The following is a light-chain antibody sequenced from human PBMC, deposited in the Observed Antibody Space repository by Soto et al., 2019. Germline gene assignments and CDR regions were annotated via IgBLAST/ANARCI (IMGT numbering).Light chain of an antibody. V-gene: IGLV4-69*01. CDR3: QTWGTGSHVV. J-gene: IGLJ2*01. CDR1: SGHSSYA. Sequence: QTVVTQSPSASASLGASVKLTCTLSSGHSSYAIAWHQQQPEKGPRYLMKLNSDGSHSKGDGIPDRFSGSSSGAERYLTISSLQSEDEADYYCQTWGTGSHVVFGGGTQLTVL. CDR2: LNSDGSH.